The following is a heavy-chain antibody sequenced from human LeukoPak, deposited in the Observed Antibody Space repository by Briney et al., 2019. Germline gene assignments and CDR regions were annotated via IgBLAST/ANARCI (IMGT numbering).Heavy chain of an antibody. D-gene: IGHD1-7*01. CDR1: GFTFSNFV. Sequence: GSLRLSCSTSGFTFSNFVMQWVRQTPGKGLEYVSVISTDGSQYYPDSVKGRFTIFRDNSKNTLYLQMNSLRPEDTAIYYCLREVDWKYAFDYWGRGTLVTVSS. J-gene: IGHJ4*02. V-gene: IGHV3-64*04. CDR3: LREVDWKYAFDY. CDR2: ISTDGSQ.